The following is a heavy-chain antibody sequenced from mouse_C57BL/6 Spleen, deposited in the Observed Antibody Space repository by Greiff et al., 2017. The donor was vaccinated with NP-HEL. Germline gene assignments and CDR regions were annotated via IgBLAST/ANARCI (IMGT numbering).Heavy chain of an antibody. CDR3: ARKVYYSNYEY. CDR2: INPNNGGT. CDR1: GYTFTDYY. D-gene: IGHD2-5*01. Sequence: EVQLQQSGPELVKPGASVKISCKASGYTFTDYYMNWVKQSHGKSLEWIGDINPNNGGTSYNQKFKGKATLTVDKSSSTAYMELRSLTSEDSAVYYCARKVYYSNYEYWGQGTLVTVSA. J-gene: IGHJ3*01. V-gene: IGHV1-26*01.